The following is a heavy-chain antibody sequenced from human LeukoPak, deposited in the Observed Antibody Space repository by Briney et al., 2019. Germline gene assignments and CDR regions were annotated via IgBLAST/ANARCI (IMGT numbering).Heavy chain of an antibody. Sequence: ASVKVSCKASGYTFTSYYMHWVRQAPGQGLEWMGIINPSGGSTSHAQKFQGRVTMTRDTSTSTVYMELSSLRSEDTAVYYCAREFVVVVAASPFDYWGQGTLVTVSS. CDR1: GYTFTSYY. D-gene: IGHD2-15*01. CDR3: AREFVVVVAASPFDY. J-gene: IGHJ4*02. V-gene: IGHV1-46*01. CDR2: INPSGGST.